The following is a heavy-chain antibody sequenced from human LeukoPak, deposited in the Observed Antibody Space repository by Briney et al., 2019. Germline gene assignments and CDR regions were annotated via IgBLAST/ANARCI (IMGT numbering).Heavy chain of an antibody. V-gene: IGHV1-18*01. D-gene: IGHD3-22*01. CDR2: ISAYNGNT. J-gene: IGHJ4*02. CDR3: ARGIVATTGWETCYDSSEGYFDY. CDR1: GYTFTSYG. Sequence: ASVKVSCKASGYTFTSYGISWVRQAPGQGLEWMGWISAYNGNTNYAQKLQGRVTMTTDTSTSTAYMELRSLRSDDTAVYYCARGIVATTGWETCYDSSEGYFDYWGQGTLVTVSS.